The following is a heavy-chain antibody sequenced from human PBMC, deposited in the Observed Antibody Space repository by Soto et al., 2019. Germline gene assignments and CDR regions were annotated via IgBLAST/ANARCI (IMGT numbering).Heavy chain of an antibody. Sequence: QVQLVQSGAAVKKPGSSVQVSCKASGGTFSTSGISWVRQAPGHGLEWMGGIIPMFGTTNYEQKFQGRVTITADKSTSTAYMEVSSLRSEDTAMYYCASSHSFGGVVPPTCDSGGQGALVTVSS. CDR1: GGTFSTSG. D-gene: IGHD3-16*01. CDR3: ASSHSFGGVVPPTCDS. V-gene: IGHV1-69*06. CDR2: IIPMFGTT. J-gene: IGHJ4*02.